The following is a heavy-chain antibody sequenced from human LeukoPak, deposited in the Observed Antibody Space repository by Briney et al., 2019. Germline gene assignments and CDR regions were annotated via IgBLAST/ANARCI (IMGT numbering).Heavy chain of an antibody. V-gene: IGHV1-2*04. Sequence: ASVKVSCKASGYTFTGYYMHWVRQAPGQGLEWMGWINPNSGGTNYAQKFQGWVTMTRDTSISTAYMELSRLRSDDTAVYYCARAQLEFWYFDLWGRGTLVTVSS. CDR1: GYTFTGYY. D-gene: IGHD1-1*01. J-gene: IGHJ2*01. CDR2: INPNSGGT. CDR3: ARAQLEFWYFDL.